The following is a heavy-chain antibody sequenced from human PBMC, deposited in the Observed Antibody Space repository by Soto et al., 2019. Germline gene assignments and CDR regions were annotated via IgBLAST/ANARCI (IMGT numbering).Heavy chain of an antibody. J-gene: IGHJ5*02. Sequence: PSETLSLTCTVSGGSISSCDYYWSWIRRPPGKGLEWIGYIYYSGSTYYNPSLKSRVTISVDTSKNQFSLKLSSVTAADTAVYYCARSDTTVVTPGDWFDPWRQGTLVTVSS. CDR2: IYYSGST. V-gene: IGHV4-30-4*01. CDR3: ARSDTTVVTPGDWFDP. D-gene: IGHD4-17*01. CDR1: GGSISSCDYY.